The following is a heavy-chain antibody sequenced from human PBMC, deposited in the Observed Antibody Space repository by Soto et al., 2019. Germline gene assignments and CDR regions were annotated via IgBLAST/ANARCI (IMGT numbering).Heavy chain of an antibody. J-gene: IGHJ3*02. V-gene: IGHV3-33*01. CDR1: GFTFSSYG. Sequence: PGGSLRLSCAASGFTFSSYGMHWVRQAPGKGLEWVAVIWYDGSNKYYADSVKGRFTISRDNAKNTLYLQMNSLRAEDTAVYYCARGSGAFDIWGQGTMVTVSS. CDR3: ARGSGAFDI. CDR2: IWYDGSNK.